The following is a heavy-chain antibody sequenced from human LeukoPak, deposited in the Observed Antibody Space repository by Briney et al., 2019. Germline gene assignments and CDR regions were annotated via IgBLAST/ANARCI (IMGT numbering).Heavy chain of an antibody. J-gene: IGHJ5*02. V-gene: IGHV4-39*01. D-gene: IGHD6-13*01. CDR1: GGSISSSSYY. Sequence: SETLSLTCTVSGGSISSSSYYWGWIRQPPGKGLERIGSIYYSGSTYYNPSLKSRVTISVDTSKNQFSLKLSSVTAADTAVYYCARRLFQQQLRNWFDPWGQGTLVTVSS. CDR2: IYYSGST. CDR3: ARRLFQQQLRNWFDP.